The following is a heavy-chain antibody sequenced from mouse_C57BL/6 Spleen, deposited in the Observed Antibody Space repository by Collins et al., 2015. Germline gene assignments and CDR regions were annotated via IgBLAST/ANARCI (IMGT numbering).Heavy chain of an antibody. V-gene: IGHV1-76*01. Sequence: QVQLKQSGAELVRPGASVKLSCKASGHTFTDYYINWVKQRPGQGLEWIARIYPGTGNSYYSEKFKGKATLTAEKSSSTAYMQLSSLTSEDSAVYFCAREGLRMDYWGQGTSVTVSS. CDR2: IYPGTGNS. CDR1: GHTFTDYY. CDR3: AREGLRMDY. J-gene: IGHJ4*01.